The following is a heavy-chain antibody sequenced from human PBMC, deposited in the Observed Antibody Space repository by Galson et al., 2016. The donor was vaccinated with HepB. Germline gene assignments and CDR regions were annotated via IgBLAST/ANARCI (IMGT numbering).Heavy chain of an antibody. J-gene: IGHJ4*02. Sequence: SLRLSCAASGISFSNYWMTWVRQAPGKGLEWVANIKEDGSVKYYVDSVKGRFIISRDNAKNALYLQLNSLRAEDTAVYYCARDVNFGIFDRWGQGTLVTGSS. V-gene: IGHV3-7*01. CDR2: IKEDGSVK. CDR1: GISFSNYW. D-gene: IGHD1-14*01. CDR3: ARDVNFGIFDR.